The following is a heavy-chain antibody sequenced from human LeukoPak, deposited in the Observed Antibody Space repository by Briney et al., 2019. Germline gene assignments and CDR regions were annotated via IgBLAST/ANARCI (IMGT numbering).Heavy chain of an antibody. Sequence: QTLSLTCTFSGFSLSTSGMRVSWIRQPPGKALEWLARSDWDDDKFYSTSLKTRLTISKDTSKNQVVLTMTNMDPVDTATYYCARTQGYYDSSGLFDYWGQGTLVTVSS. J-gene: IGHJ4*02. CDR2: SDWDDDK. CDR1: GFSLSTSGMR. D-gene: IGHD3-22*01. V-gene: IGHV2-70*04. CDR3: ARTQGYYDSSGLFDY.